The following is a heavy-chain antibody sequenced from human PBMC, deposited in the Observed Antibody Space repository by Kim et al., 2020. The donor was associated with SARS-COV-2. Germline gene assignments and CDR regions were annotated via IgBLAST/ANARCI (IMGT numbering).Heavy chain of an antibody. Sequence: DSVKGRINSTRDNAKNSLYLQMNGLSDEDTAVYYCARDAPYDSSSPPFDYWGQGTLVTVSS. J-gene: IGHJ4*02. CDR3: ARDAPYDSSSPPFDY. D-gene: IGHD6-6*01. V-gene: IGHV3-48*02.